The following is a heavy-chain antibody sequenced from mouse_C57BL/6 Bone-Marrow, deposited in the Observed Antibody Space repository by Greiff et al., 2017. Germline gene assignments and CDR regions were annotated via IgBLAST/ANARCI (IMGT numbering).Heavy chain of an antibody. V-gene: IGHV1-59*01. Sequence: VQLQQPGAELVRPGTSVKLSCKASGYTFTSYWMHWVKQRPGQGLEWIGVIDPSDSYTNYNQKFKGKATLTVDTSSSTAYMQLSSLTSEDSAVYDCARWDHWGQGTTLTVSS. J-gene: IGHJ2*01. CDR3: ARWDH. CDR2: IDPSDSYT. CDR1: GYTFTSYW.